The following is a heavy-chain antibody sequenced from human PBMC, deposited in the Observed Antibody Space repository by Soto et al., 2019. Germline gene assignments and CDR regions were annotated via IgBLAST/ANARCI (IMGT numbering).Heavy chain of an antibody. CDR2: INPNSGGT. CDR3: ARSPAGAFYYGMDV. D-gene: IGHD6-25*01. Sequence: ASVKVSCKASGYTFTGYYMHWVRQAPGQGLEWMGWINPNSGGTNYAQKFQGWVTMTRDTSISTAYMELSRLRSDDTAVYYCARSPAGAFYYGMDVWGQGTTVTVSS. V-gene: IGHV1-2*04. CDR1: GYTFTGYY. J-gene: IGHJ6*02.